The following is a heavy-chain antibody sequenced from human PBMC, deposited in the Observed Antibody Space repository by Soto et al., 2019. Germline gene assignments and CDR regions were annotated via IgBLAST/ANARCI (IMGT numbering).Heavy chain of an antibody. CDR1: GFTFSSYA. D-gene: IGHD2-2*01. CDR2: ISSNGGST. CDR3: ASGGERYCSSTSCYYDACDL. V-gene: IGHV3-64*01. Sequence: EVQLVESGGGLVQPGGSLRLSCAASGFTFSSYAMHWVRQAPGKGLEYVSAISSNGGSTYYANSVKGRFTISRDNSKNTLYLQVGSLRADDMAVYYCASGGERYCSSTSCYYDACDLWGQGKIVTVSS. J-gene: IGHJ3*01.